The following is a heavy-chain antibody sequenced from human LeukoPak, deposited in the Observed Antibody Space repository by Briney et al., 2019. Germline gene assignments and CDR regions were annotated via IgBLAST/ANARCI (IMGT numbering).Heavy chain of an antibody. CDR2: INPNSGST. V-gene: IGHV1-2*02. D-gene: IGHD3-3*01. Sequence: GSVKVSCKASGYTFTGYYMHWVRQAPGQGLEWMGWINPNSGSTNYAQKFQGRVTMTRDTSISTAYMELSRLRSDDTAVYYCARDCSSDFWSGYSPYFDYWGQRTLVTVSS. CDR3: ARDCSSDFWSGYSPYFDY. J-gene: IGHJ4*02. CDR1: GYTFTGYY.